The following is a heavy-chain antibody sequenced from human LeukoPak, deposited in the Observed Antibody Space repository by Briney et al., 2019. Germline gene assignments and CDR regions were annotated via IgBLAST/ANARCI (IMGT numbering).Heavy chain of an antibody. Sequence: GGSLRLSCAASGFTFRSYGMHWVRQAPGKGLEGVAIIRYDGTNKYYAASVKGRFTISRDNSKNTLYLQMNSLRPEDTAIYYCAKDRHGHYALDYCGQGTLVTVSS. V-gene: IGHV3-30*02. CDR3: AKDRHGHYALDY. CDR1: GFTFRSYG. J-gene: IGHJ4*02. CDR2: IRYDGTNK. D-gene: IGHD4-17*01.